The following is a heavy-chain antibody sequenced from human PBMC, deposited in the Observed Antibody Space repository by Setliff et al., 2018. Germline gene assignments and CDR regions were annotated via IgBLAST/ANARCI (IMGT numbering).Heavy chain of an antibody. CDR1: GYSFTSYW. J-gene: IGHJ3*02. Sequence: GESLKISCKGSGYSFTSYWIGWVRQMPGKGLEWMGIIYPGDSDTRYSPTFQGQVTISADKSISTAYLQWSSLKASDTAMYYCARHYSNYVAQDDAFDIWGQGTMVTVSS. CDR3: ARHYSNYVAQDDAFDI. V-gene: IGHV5-51*01. D-gene: IGHD4-4*01. CDR2: IYPGDSDT.